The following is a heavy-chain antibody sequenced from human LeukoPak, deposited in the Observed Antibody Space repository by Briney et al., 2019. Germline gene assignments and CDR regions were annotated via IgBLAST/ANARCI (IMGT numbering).Heavy chain of an antibody. J-gene: IGHJ5*02. Sequence: SETLSLTCTVSGYSISSGYYWGWIRQPPGKGLEWIGSIYHSGSTYYNPSLKSRVTISVDTSKNQFSLKLSSVTAADTAVYYCAREGEDVLMVYAFNWFDPWGQGTLVTVSS. CDR1: GYSISSGYY. CDR2: IYHSGST. D-gene: IGHD2-8*01. V-gene: IGHV4-38-2*02. CDR3: AREGEDVLMVYAFNWFDP.